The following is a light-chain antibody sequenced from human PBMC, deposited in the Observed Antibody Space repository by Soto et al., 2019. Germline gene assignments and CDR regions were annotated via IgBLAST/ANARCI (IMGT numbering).Light chain of an antibody. CDR3: QQYDDWLRLT. J-gene: IGKJ4*01. CDR2: GAS. V-gene: IGKV3D-15*01. CDR1: QSVRSN. Sequence: EIVITQSPATLSVSPGERATVSCRASQSVRSNLAWYQQKPGQAPRLLIFGASSRATGIPARFSGSGSGTEFNLTISSLQSEDFAVYFCQQYDDWLRLTFGGGTKVDIK.